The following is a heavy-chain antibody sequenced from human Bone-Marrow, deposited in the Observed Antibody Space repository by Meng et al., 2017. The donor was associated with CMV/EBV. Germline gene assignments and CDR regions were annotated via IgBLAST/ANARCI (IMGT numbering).Heavy chain of an antibody. J-gene: IGHJ6*02. CDR3: ARKNGMDV. CDR1: GFTFSSYA. CDR2: IKQDGSEK. Sequence: GESLKISCAASGFTFSSYAMHWVRQAPGKGLEWVACIKQDGSEKYYVDSVKGRFTISRDNAKNSLYLQMNSLRAEDTAVYYCARKNGMDVWGQGAAVTVSS. V-gene: IGHV3-7*01.